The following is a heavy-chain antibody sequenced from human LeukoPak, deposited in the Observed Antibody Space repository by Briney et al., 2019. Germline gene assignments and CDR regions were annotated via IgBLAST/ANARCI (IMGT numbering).Heavy chain of an antibody. V-gene: IGHV3-7*01. J-gene: IGHJ4*02. CDR1: GFTFSNDW. CDR2: INQDESKK. D-gene: IGHD2-2*01. CDR3: ARDHAYRADY. Sequence: GGSLRLSCAASGFTFSNDWMCWVRQAPGKGLEWVANINQDESKKYYADSVKGRFTISRDNAKNSLYLQMSSLAAEGTAIYYCARDHAYRADYWGQGTLVTVSS.